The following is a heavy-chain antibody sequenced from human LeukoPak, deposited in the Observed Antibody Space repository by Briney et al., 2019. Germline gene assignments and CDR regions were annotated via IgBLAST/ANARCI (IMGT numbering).Heavy chain of an antibody. D-gene: IGHD3-16*01. CDR3: ARDYGTSWGYFDY. J-gene: IGHJ4*02. CDR1: GFTFSSYS. CDR2: ISSSSSTI. V-gene: IGHV3-48*01. Sequence: QAGGSLRLSCAASGFTFSSYSMNWVRQAPGKGREWGSYISSSSSTIYYADSVKGRFTISRDNAKNSLYLQMNSLRAEDTAVYYCARDYGTSWGYFDYWGQGTLVTVSS.